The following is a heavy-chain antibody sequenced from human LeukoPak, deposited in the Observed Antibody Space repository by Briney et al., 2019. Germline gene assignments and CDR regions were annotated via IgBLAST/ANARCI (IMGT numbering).Heavy chain of an antibody. D-gene: IGHD5/OR15-5a*01. CDR3: ARESTEDRPGS. V-gene: IGHV3-23*01. CDR2: ISGSGGST. Sequence: GGSLRLSCAASGFTFSNAWMSWVRQAPGKGLEWVSAISGSGGSTYYADSVKGRFTISRDDAKNSLFLQMNSLRAEDTAVYYCARESTEDRPGSWGQGTLVTVSS. CDR1: GFTFSNAW. J-gene: IGHJ5*02.